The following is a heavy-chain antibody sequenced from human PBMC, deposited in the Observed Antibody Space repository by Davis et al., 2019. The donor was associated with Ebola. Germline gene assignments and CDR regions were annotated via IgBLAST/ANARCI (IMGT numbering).Heavy chain of an antibody. CDR3: ARHVFYSDSSGYYFYFDY. J-gene: IGHJ4*02. CDR2: IYYSGST. CDR1: GGSISSYY. Sequence: SETLSLTFPVSGGSISSYYWSWIRQPPGKGLEWIGYIYYSGSTNYNPSLKSRVTISVDTSKNQFSLQLSSVTAADTAVYYCARHVFYSDSSGYYFYFDYWGQGTLVTVSS. D-gene: IGHD3-22*01. V-gene: IGHV4-59*08.